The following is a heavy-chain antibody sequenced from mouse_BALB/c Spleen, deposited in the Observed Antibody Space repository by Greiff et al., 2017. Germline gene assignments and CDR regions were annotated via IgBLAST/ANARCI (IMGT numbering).Heavy chain of an antibody. D-gene: IGHD2-1*01. CDR3: ARDGNWFAY. J-gene: IGHJ3*01. Sequence: VHLVESGAELVRPGTSVKVSCKASGYAFTNYLIEWVKQRPGQGLEWIGVINPGSGGTNYNEKFKGKATLTADKSSSTAYMQLSSLTSDDSAVYFCARDGNWFAYWGQGTLVTVSA. V-gene: IGHV1-54*01. CDR2: INPGSGGT. CDR1: GYAFTNYL.